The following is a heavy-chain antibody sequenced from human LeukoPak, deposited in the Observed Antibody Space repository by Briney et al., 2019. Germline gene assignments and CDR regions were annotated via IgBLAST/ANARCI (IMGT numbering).Heavy chain of an antibody. D-gene: IGHD5-18*01. CDR2: IYYSGST. CDR3: ARVRDGYSYGYVYY. J-gene: IGHJ4*02. Sequence: SETLSLTCTVSGGSISSSSYYWGWIRQPPGKGLEWIGSIYYSGSTYYNPSLKSRVTISVDTSKNQFSLKLSSVTAADTAVYYGARVRDGYSYGYVYYWGQGTVVIVSA. V-gene: IGHV4-39*01. CDR1: GGSISSSSYY.